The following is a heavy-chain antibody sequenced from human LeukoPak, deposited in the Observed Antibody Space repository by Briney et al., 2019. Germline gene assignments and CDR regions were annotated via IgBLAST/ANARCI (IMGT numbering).Heavy chain of an antibody. D-gene: IGHD2-2*03. CDR3: AREGGYCSSTSCYGDY. J-gene: IGHJ4*02. CDR2: ISSGSSTI. V-gene: IGHV3-48*01. CDR1: GFTFSSYS. Sequence: GGSLRLSCAASGFTFSSYSMNWVRQAPGKGLEWVSYISSGSSTIYYADSVKGRFTISRDNAKNSLYLQMNSLRAEDTAVYYCAREGGYCSSTSCYGDYWGQGTLVTVSS.